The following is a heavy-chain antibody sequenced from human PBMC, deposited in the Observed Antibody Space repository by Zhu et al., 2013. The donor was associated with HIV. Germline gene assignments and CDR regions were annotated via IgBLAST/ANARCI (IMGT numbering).Heavy chain of an antibody. D-gene: IGHD2-15*01. Sequence: QVQLVQSGAEVKKPGASVKVSCKASGYTFTGYYMHWVRQAPGQGLEWMGWINPNSGGTNYAQKFQGRVTMTRDTSISTAYMELSRLRSDDTAVYYCARGLGYCSGGSCTYNCRPWGQGTLVTVS. CDR1: GYTFTGYY. CDR2: INPNSGGT. J-gene: IGHJ5*02. CDR3: ARGLGYCSGGSCTYNCRP. V-gene: IGHV1-2*02.